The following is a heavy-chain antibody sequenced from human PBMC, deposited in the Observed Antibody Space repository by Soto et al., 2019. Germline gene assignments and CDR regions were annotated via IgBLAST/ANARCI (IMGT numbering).Heavy chain of an antibody. Sequence: ASVKVSCKASGYTFTSYYMHWVRQAPGQGLEWMGIINPSGGSTSYAQKFQGRVTMTRDTSTSTVYMELSSLRSEDTAVYYCARVDSPNYDFWSGPDRPYYGMDVWGQGTTVTVSS. CDR1: GYTFTSYY. J-gene: IGHJ6*02. V-gene: IGHV1-46*01. CDR2: INPSGGST. D-gene: IGHD3-3*01. CDR3: ARVDSPNYDFWSGPDRPYYGMDV.